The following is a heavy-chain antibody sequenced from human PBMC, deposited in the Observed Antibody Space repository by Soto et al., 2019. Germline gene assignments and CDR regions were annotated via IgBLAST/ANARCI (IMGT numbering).Heavy chain of an antibody. D-gene: IGHD5-12*01. Sequence: GESLKISCQGSGDSFTSYGIGWVRQTPGKGLEWMGIIYPGDSDTRYSPSFQGHVTISADKSISAAYLQWSSLKASDTAMYYCVRFRGSSYFYGMDVWGQGTTVTVS. CDR2: IYPGDSDT. J-gene: IGHJ6*02. CDR1: GDSFTSYG. V-gene: IGHV5-51*01. CDR3: VRFRGSSYFYGMDV.